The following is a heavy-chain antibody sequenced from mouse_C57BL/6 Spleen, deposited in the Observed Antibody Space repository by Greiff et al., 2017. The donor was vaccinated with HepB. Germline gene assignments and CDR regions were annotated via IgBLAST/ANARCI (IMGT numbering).Heavy chain of an antibody. Sequence: QVQLKESGAELVRPGASVTLSCKASGYTFTDYEMHWVKQTPVHGLEWIGAIDPETGGTAYNQKFKGKAILTADKSSSTAYMELRSLTSEYSAVYYCTRKRFYYFDDWGQGTTLTVSS. CDR2: IDPETGGT. V-gene: IGHV1-15*01. CDR3: TRKRFYYFDD. CDR1: GYTFTDYE. D-gene: IGHD1-1*01. J-gene: IGHJ2*01.